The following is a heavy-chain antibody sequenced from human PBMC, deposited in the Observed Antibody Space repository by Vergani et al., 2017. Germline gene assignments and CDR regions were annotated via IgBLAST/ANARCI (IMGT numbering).Heavy chain of an antibody. D-gene: IGHD5-12*01. V-gene: IGHV3-23*01. CDR1: GFTFNHYA. CDR2: ISGSGGST. CDR3: AKANPRNSGYDYLYYYHAMDV. Sequence: EVQLLESGGDLVQPGGSLRLSCAASGFTFNHYAMNWVRQAPGKGLEWVSGISGSGGSTYYADSVKGRFTIARDSSKNTMYLQMNSLRSGDTAIYYCAKANPRNSGYDYLYYYHAMDVWGQGTTVTVSS. J-gene: IGHJ6*02.